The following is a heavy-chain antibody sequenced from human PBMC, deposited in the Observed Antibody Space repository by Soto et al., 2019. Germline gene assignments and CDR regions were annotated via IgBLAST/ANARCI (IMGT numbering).Heavy chain of an antibody. CDR1: GFTFSSYA. J-gene: IGHJ6*02. CDR3: AKGGGSKDYYDTSGYYLYYYYALDV. CDR2: LSGSGVST. Sequence: EVQLLASGGGLVQPGGTLRLSCAASGFTFSSYAMSWVRQAPGKGLEWVSALSGSGVSTYYADSVKGRFTISRDNSKNTLYLQMNSLRAEETAVYYCAKGGGSKDYYDTSGYYLYYYYALDVWVQGTTVTGSS. V-gene: IGHV3-23*01. D-gene: IGHD3-22*01.